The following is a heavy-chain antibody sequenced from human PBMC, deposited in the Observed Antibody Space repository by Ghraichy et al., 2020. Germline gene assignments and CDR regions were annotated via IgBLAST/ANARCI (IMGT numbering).Heavy chain of an antibody. Sequence: SETLSLTCTVSGGSISSGDYYWSWIRQPPGKGLEWIGYIYYSGSTNYNPSLKSRGTISVDTSKNQFSLKLSSVTAADTAGYYCARDMVRGVYNWFDPWGQGTLVTVSS. CDR3: ARDMVRGVYNWFDP. J-gene: IGHJ5*02. CDR1: GGSISSGDYY. CDR2: IYYSGST. D-gene: IGHD3-10*01. V-gene: IGHV4-30-4*01.